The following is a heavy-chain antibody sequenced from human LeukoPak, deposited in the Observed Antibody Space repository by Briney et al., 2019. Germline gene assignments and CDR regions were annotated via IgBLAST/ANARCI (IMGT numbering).Heavy chain of an antibody. J-gene: IGHJ4*02. CDR2: IYYSGST. Sequence: PSETLSLTCTGSGGSISSYYWSWLGQPPGKGLEWCGYIYYSGSTNYNPSLKSRVTISVDTSKNQFSLKLSSVTAADTAVYYCATYYGDDSYYFDYWGQGTLVTVSS. CDR1: GGSISSYY. D-gene: IGHD4-17*01. CDR3: ATYYGDDSYYFDY. V-gene: IGHV4-59*08.